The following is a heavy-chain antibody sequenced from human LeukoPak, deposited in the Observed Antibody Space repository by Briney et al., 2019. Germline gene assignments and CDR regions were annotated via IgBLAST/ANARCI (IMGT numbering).Heavy chain of an antibody. J-gene: IGHJ4*02. V-gene: IGHV3-30*18. CDR3: AKGGLAADGKRNYFDY. D-gene: IGHD6-13*01. CDR1: GFTFSSYG. CDR2: TSYGRSNK. Sequence: GGSLRLSCAASGFTFSSYGMHWVRQAPGKGLEWVSVTSYGRSNKYYADSVKGRFTISRDTSKNTLYLQMNSLRAEDTAVYYCAKGGLAADGKRNYFDYWGQGNLVTVSS.